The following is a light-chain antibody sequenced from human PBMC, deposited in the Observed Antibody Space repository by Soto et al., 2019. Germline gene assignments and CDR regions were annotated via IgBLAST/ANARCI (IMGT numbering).Light chain of an antibody. CDR2: GAS. CDR1: QSVRDN. J-gene: IGKJ4*01. V-gene: IGKV3-15*01. CDR3: QQYDNWPRT. Sequence: EIVMTQSPATLSVSPGERATLSCRTSQSVRDNLAWYQQKPGQAPRLLIYGASTTATGIPARFSGIGSGTDFTLTINSRQSEGFRVYYCQQYDNWPRTFGGAPKVDIK.